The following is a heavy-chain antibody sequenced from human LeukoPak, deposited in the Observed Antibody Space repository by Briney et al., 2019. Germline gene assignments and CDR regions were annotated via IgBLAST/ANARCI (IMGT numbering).Heavy chain of an antibody. J-gene: IGHJ5*02. Sequence: SGTLSLTCAVSGGSISSNWWSWVRQPPGKGLEWIGYIYYSGSTNYNPSLKSRVTISVDTSKNQFSLKLSSVTAADTAVYYCARVSRGYGLDPWGQGTLVTVSS. D-gene: IGHD3-22*01. V-gene: IGHV4-59*01. CDR3: ARVSRGYGLDP. CDR1: GGSISSNW. CDR2: IYYSGST.